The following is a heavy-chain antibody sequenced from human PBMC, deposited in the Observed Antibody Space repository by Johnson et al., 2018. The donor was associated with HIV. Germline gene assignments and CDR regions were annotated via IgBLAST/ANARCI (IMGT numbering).Heavy chain of an antibody. CDR1: GFTFSTFG. V-gene: IGHV3-74*02. CDR2: ISSDGSST. Sequence: VQLVESGGGLVQPGRSLRLSCAASGFTFSTFGMHWVRQAPGKGLVWVSRISSDGSSTYYADSVKGRFTISRDNAKNTMFVQMNSLRAEDRAVYYCAVLCSGVVDAFDMWGQGTMVTVS. CDR3: AVLCSGVVDAFDM. J-gene: IGHJ3*02. D-gene: IGHD3-10*01.